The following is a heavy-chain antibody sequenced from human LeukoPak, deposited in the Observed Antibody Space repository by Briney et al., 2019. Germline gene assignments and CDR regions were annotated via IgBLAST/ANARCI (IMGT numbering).Heavy chain of an antibody. CDR1: GGSVSSGSYY. D-gene: IGHD3-3*01. Sequence: SETLSLTCTVSGGSVSSGSYYWSWIRQPPGKGLEWIGYIYYSGSTNYNPSLKSRVTISVDTSKNQFSLKLSSVTAADTAVYYCARGPPSIFGVVTVPYYFDYWGQGTLVTVSS. CDR3: ARGPPSIFGVVTVPYYFDY. CDR2: IYYSGST. J-gene: IGHJ4*02. V-gene: IGHV4-61*01.